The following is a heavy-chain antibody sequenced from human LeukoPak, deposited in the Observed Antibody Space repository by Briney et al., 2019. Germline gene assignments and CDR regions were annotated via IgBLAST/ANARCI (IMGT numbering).Heavy chain of an antibody. J-gene: IGHJ6*02. Sequence: ASVKVSCKASGYTFTSYGISWVRQAPGQGLEWMGWINTNTGNPTYAQGFTGRFVFSLDTSVSTAYLQISSLKAEDTAVYYCARAGLLGYCSGGSCYSGEGYYYYGMDVWGQGTTVTVSS. CDR2: INTNTGNP. CDR1: GYTFTSYG. D-gene: IGHD2-15*01. V-gene: IGHV7-4-1*02. CDR3: ARAGLLGYCSGGSCYSGEGYYYYGMDV.